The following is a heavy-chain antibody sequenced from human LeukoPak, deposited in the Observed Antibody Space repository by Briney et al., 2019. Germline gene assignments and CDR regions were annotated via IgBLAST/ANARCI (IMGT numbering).Heavy chain of an antibody. CDR3: ATHYYDSSGYYYAFDY. Sequence: GGSLRLPCAASGFTFSSYAMSWVRQAPGKGLVWVSAISGSGGSTYYADSVKGRFTISRDNSKNTLYLQMNSLRAEDTAVYYCATHYYDSSGYYYAFDYWGQGTLVTVSS. V-gene: IGHV3-23*01. J-gene: IGHJ4*02. CDR1: GFTFSSYA. D-gene: IGHD3-22*01. CDR2: ISGSGGST.